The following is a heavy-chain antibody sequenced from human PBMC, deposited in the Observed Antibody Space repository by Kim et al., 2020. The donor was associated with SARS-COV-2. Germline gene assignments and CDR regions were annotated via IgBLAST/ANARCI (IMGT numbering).Heavy chain of an antibody. D-gene: IGHD3-10*01. V-gene: IGHV3-9*01. J-gene: IGHJ3*02. Sequence: ADSVKGRFTISRDNAKNSLYLQMNSLRAEDTALYYCAKVRRFGESNAFDIWGQGTMVTVSS. CDR3: AKVRRFGESNAFDI.